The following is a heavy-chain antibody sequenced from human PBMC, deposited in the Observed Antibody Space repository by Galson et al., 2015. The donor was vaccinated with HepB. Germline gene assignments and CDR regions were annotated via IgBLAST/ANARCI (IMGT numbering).Heavy chain of an antibody. V-gene: IGHV1-69*04. CDR2: IIPILGIA. Sequence: SVKVSCKASGGTFSSYAISWVRQAPGQGLEWMGRIIPILGIANYAQKFQGRVTITADKSTSTAYMELSSLRSEDTAVYYCARANLTYYDILTGYYSGDYWGQGTLVTVSS. CDR3: ARANLTYYDILTGYYSGDY. D-gene: IGHD3-9*01. CDR1: GGTFSSYA. J-gene: IGHJ4*02.